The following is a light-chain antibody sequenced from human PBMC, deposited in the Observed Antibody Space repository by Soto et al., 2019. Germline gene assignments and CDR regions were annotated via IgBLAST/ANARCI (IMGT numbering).Light chain of an antibody. V-gene: IGKV3-15*01. CDR2: GAS. CDR3: QQYNNWPLQT. CDR1: HSVSSN. Sequence: TVMTQSPATLSVSPGERATLSCRASHSVSSNLAWYQQKPGQAPRLVIYGASTRATGIPARFSGSGSGTEFTLTISSLQSEDFAVYYCQQYNNWPLQTFGQGTKLEIK. J-gene: IGKJ2*01.